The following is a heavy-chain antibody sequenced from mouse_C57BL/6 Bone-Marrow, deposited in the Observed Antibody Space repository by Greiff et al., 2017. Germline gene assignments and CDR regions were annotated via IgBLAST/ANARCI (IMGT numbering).Heavy chain of an antibody. V-gene: IGHV1-72*01. CDR2: IEPNSGGT. D-gene: IGHD1-1*01. CDR1: GYTFTSYW. J-gene: IGHJ1*03. Sequence: QVQLQQPGAELVKPGASVKLSCKASGYTFTSYWMHWVKQRPGRGLEWIGRIEPNSGGTKYNEKFKSKATLTVDKPSSTAYMQLSSLTSEDSAVYYCARDYYGSSYWYFDVWGTGTTVTVSS. CDR3: ARDYYGSSYWYFDV.